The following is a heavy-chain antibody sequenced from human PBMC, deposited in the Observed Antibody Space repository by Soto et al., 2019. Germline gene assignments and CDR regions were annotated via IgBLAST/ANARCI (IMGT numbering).Heavy chain of an antibody. V-gene: IGHV3-23*01. CDR1: GFTSSSYA. J-gene: IGHJ4*02. CDR2: ISGSGGST. Sequence: PGGSLRLSCAASGFTSSSYAMSWVRQAPGKGLEWVSAISGSGGSTYYADSVKGRFTISRDNSKNTLYLQMNSLRAEDTAVYYCAKDQGITMVRGTFDYWGQGTLVTVST. D-gene: IGHD3-10*01. CDR3: AKDQGITMVRGTFDY.